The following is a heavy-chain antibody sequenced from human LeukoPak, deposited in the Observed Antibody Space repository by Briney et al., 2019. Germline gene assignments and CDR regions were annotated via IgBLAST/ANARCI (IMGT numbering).Heavy chain of an antibody. D-gene: IGHD6-6*01. CDR2: IYYSGST. Sequence: PSETLSLTCTVSGGSISSSSYYWGWIRQPPGKGLEWIGSIYYSGSTYYNPSLKSRVTISVDTSKNQFSLKLSSVTAADTAVYYCARPSSSLASWFDPWGQGTLVTVSS. V-gene: IGHV4-39*01. CDR1: GGSISSSSYY. J-gene: IGHJ5*02. CDR3: ARPSSSLASWFDP.